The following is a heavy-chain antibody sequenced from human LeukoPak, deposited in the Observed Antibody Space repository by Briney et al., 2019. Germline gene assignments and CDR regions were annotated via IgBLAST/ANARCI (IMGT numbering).Heavy chain of an antibody. J-gene: IGHJ4*02. Sequence: GGSLRLSCAASGFTFSSYGMHWDRQAPGKGLEWVAVIWYDGSNKYYADSVKGRFTISRDNSKNTLYLQMNSLRAEDTAVYYCASEGYCSGTSCLDYWGQGTLVTVSS. CDR1: GFTFSSYG. V-gene: IGHV3-33*01. D-gene: IGHD2-2*01. CDR3: ASEGYCSGTSCLDY. CDR2: IWYDGSNK.